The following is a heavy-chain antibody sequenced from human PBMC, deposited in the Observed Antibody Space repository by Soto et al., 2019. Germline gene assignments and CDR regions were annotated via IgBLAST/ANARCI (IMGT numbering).Heavy chain of an antibody. CDR1: GYRFSDYY. Sequence: QVQLVQSGAEVKKRGASVTVSCKASGYRFSDYYLHWVRQAPGQGPEWMGWMNPNSGDTKYAQKFKGRVTMTRDTSVRTAFMELNWLKSDDTAVYYCARESGGATATLDYYYFYMDVWGIGTTVTVSS. CDR2: MNPNSGDT. J-gene: IGHJ6*03. D-gene: IGHD5-12*01. CDR3: ARESGGATATLDYYYFYMDV. V-gene: IGHV1-2*02.